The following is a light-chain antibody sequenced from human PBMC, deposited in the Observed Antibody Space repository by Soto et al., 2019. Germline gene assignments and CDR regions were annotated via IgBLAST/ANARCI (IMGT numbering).Light chain of an antibody. Sequence: QSALTQPASVAGSPGQSIIISCTGTSSDVGSYNLVSWYHQHPGKAPKLMIYEGSKRPSGVSNRFSGSKSGNTASLTISGLQAEDEADYYCCSYAGSSTDVVFGGGTKLTVL. CDR2: EGS. CDR1: SSDVGSYNL. V-gene: IGLV2-23*01. CDR3: CSYAGSSTDVV. J-gene: IGLJ2*01.